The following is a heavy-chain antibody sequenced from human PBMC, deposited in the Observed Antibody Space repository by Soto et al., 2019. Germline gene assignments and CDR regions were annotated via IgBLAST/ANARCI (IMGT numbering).Heavy chain of an antibody. Sequence: PSETLSLTCTVSGGSISSGDYYWSWIRQTPGKCPELIGYIYYSGSTYCNPSLKRRITISVDTSKNQFSLKLSSVTPADTAVYYCKTMIVANDAFDIWGQGTMVAVSS. CDR2: IYYSGST. J-gene: IGHJ3*02. V-gene: IGHV4-30-4*01. D-gene: IGHD3-22*01. CDR3: KTMIVANDAFDI. CDR1: GGSISSGDYY.